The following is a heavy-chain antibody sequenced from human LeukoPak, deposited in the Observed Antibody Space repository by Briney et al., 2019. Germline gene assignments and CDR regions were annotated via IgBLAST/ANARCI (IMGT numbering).Heavy chain of an antibody. CDR3: ARARGGARAFDI. V-gene: IGHV4-59*01. CDR2: IYYSGST. Sequence: PSETLSLTCTVSGGSISSYYWSWIRQPPGKGLEWIGYIYYSGSTNYNPSLKSRVTISVDTSKNQFSLKLSSVTAADTAVYYCARARGGARAFDIWGQGTMVTVSS. J-gene: IGHJ3*02. CDR1: GGSISSYY.